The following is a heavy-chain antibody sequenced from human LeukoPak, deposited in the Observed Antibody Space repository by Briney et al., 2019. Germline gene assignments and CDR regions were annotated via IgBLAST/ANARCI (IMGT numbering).Heavy chain of an antibody. J-gene: IGHJ4*02. CDR1: GFTVSSNY. CDR2: IYSGGST. D-gene: IGHD3-22*01. Sequence: GGSLRLSCAASGFTVSSNYMSWVRQAPGKGPEWVSVIYSGGSTYYADSVKGRFTISRDNSKNTLYLQMNSLRAEDTAVYYCARDLSYYDSSGPLGYWGQGTLVTVSS. V-gene: IGHV3-53*01. CDR3: ARDLSYYDSSGPLGY.